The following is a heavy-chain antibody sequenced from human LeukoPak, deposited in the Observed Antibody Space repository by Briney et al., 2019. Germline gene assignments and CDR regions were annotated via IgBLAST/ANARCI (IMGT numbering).Heavy chain of an antibody. CDR3: YTSITDY. V-gene: IGHV3-15*07. CDR1: GFNVNNAW. CDR2: IRSKIDGGAT. D-gene: IGHD2-21*01. Sequence: TTGGSLRLSCAASGFNVNNAWMSWVRQAPGKGLEWVGRIRSKIDGGATDYAAPVKGGFTISRDDSKNTLYLQVNSLKIEDTAMYYCYTSITDYWGQGTLVTVSS. J-gene: IGHJ4*02.